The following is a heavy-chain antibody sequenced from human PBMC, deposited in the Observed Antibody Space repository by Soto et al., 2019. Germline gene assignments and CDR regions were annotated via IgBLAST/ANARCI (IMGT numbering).Heavy chain of an antibody. Sequence: QVQLVQSRAEVKNPGTSVKVSCKASGYSFTRYGIAWAQQAPGQGLEWMGWINTYNGNTNYAQNLQGRVTLTTDTSTSTAYMELTRLRSNDTAIYYCAMVDVYVTPSPQDVWGQGTTVIVSS. CDR1: GYSFTRYG. J-gene: IGHJ6*02. CDR2: INTYNGNT. D-gene: IGHD3-16*01. CDR3: AMVDVYVTPSPQDV. V-gene: IGHV1-18*01.